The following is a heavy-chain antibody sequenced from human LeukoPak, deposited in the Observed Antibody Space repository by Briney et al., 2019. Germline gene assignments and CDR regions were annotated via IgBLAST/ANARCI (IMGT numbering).Heavy chain of an antibody. J-gene: IGHJ4*02. CDR1: GFTFSTYS. CDR3: RHGNSSGDY. Sequence: GGSLRLSCAASGFTFSTYSMNWVRQAPGKRPEWVSSISSSSTYIYYTDSVKGRFTISRDNAKKSLYLQMHSLGAEDTAVYYCRHGNSSGDYWGQGTLVTVSS. D-gene: IGHD6-6*01. V-gene: IGHV3-21*01. CDR2: ISSSSTYI.